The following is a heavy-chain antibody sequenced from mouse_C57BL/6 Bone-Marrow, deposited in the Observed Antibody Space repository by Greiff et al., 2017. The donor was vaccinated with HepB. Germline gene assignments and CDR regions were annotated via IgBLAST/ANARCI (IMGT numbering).Heavy chain of an antibody. V-gene: IGHV1-81*01. J-gene: IGHJ1*03. D-gene: IGHD1-1*01. CDR2: IYPRSGDT. CDR1: GYTFTSYG. Sequence: QVQLQQPGAELARPGASVKLSCKASGYTFTSYGIRWVKQRPGQGLEWIGEIYPRSGDTYYNEKFKGKATLTADKSSSTAYMELRSLTSEDSAVYFCARTTVVADWYFDVWGTGTTVTVSS. CDR3: ARTTVVADWYFDV.